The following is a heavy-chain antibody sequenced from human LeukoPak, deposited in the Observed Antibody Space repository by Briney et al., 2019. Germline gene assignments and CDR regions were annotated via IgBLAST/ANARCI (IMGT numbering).Heavy chain of an antibody. Sequence: GGSLKLSCAASGFTFSSYEMNWVRQAPGKGLEWVSYISSSGTIYYADSVKGRFTISRDNAKNSLYLQMNSLRAEDTAVYYCARERWSGPKDVWGKGTTVTVSS. CDR1: GFTFSSYE. D-gene: IGHD2-15*01. CDR3: ARERWSGPKDV. J-gene: IGHJ6*04. CDR2: ISSSGTI. V-gene: IGHV3-48*03.